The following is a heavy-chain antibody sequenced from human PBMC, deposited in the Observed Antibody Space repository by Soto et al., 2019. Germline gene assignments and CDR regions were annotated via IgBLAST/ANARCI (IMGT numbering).Heavy chain of an antibody. V-gene: IGHV3-23*01. Sequence: PGGSLRLSCAASGFTFSSYAMAWVRQAPGKGLEWVSAISGSGGATYYADYVKGRFTISRDNSKDTLYLQMKSLRDEDTAVYFCTTGEERNPHSFGKFPXWGQATLVTVSX. CDR1: GFTFSSYA. CDR3: TTGEERNPHSFGKFPX. CDR2: ISGSGGAT. D-gene: IGHD3-10*01. J-gene: IGHJ4*02.